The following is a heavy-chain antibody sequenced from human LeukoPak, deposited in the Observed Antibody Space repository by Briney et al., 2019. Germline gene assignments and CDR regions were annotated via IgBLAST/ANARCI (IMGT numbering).Heavy chain of an antibody. D-gene: IGHD5-18*01. Sequence: SVKVSCKASGGTLSSYAISWVRQAPGQGLEWMGRIIPILGIANYAQKFQGRVTITADKSTSTAYMELSSLRSEDTAVYYCARGVQLWPYWYFDLWGRGTLVTVSS. J-gene: IGHJ2*01. CDR1: GGTLSSYA. CDR2: IIPILGIA. CDR3: ARGVQLWPYWYFDL. V-gene: IGHV1-69*04.